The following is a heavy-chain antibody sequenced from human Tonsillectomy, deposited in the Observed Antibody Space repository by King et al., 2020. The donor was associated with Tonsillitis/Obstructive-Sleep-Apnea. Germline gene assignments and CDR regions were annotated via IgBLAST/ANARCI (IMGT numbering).Heavy chain of an antibody. V-gene: IGHV4-4*02. CDR1: GGSISSSNW. J-gene: IGHJ4*02. CDR3: ARRASGSSTLFDY. D-gene: IGHD3-10*01. CDR2: HYHGGST. Sequence: QLQESGPGLVKPSGTLSLTGAVSGGSISSSNWWSGVRQPPGKGLEWIGGHYHGGSTNDNPALKRRVTISVDKSKNQFSLKLSSVTAADTAVYYCARRASGSSTLFDYWGQGTLVTVSS.